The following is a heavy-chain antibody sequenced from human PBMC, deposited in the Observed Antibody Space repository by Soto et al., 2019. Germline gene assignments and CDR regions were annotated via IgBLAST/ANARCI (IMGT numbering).Heavy chain of an antibody. Sequence: GGSLRLSCAASGFTFSDYAMIWVRQAPWKGLEWVSGLYGDGNGIHYADSVKGRFTISRDNYENSVYLQMNSLRVEDTAVYYCAKDAVSRDGVWLAHDWGQGAVVTVSS. V-gene: IGHV3-23*01. J-gene: IGHJ4*02. CDR3: AKDAVSRDGVWLAHD. CDR2: LYGDGNGI. CDR1: GFTFSDYA. D-gene: IGHD5-12*01.